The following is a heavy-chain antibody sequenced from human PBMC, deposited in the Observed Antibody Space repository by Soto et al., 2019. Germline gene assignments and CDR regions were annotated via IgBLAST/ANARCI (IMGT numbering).Heavy chain of an antibody. V-gene: IGHV4-34*01. D-gene: IGHD2-21*01. CDR1: GGSFRGYY. Sequence: QVRLQQWGAGLLKPSETLALTCAVHGGSFRGYYWSWIRQPPGKGLVWIGEINHSGGTNYNPSLKSRVSISVDASKHQFSLQLSSVTAADTAVYYCARLWSSNEGSSWGQGTLVAVSS. CDR2: INHSGGT. J-gene: IGHJ4*02. CDR3: ARLWSSNEGSS.